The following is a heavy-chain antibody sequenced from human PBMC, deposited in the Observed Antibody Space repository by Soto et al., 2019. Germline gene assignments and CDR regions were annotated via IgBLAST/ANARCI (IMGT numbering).Heavy chain of an antibody. CDR1: GFTFSSYA. CDR2: ISGSGGST. CDR3: AKASGSSILYYYYYGMDV. V-gene: IGHV3-23*01. D-gene: IGHD1-26*01. J-gene: IGHJ6*02. Sequence: PGGSLRLSCAASGFTFSSYAMSWVRQAPGKGLEWVSAISGSGGSTYYADSVKGRFTISRDNSKNTLYLQMNSLRAEDTAAYYCAKASGSSILYYYYYGMDVWGQGTTVTVSS.